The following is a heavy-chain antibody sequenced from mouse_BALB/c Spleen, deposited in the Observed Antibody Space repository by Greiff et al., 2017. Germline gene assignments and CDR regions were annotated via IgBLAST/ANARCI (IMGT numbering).Heavy chain of an antibody. CDR1: GFTFSSYG. CDR2: ISSGGSYT. V-gene: IGHV5-6*01. D-gene: IGHD2-4*01. J-gene: IGHJ2*01. Sequence: EVQLVESGGDLVKPGGSLKLSCAASGFTFSSYGMSWVRQTPDKRLEWVATISSGGSYTYYPDSVKGRFTISRDNAKNTLYLQMSSLKSEDTAMYYCARRGYDYDEGFDYWGQGTTLTVSS. CDR3: ARRGYDYDEGFDY.